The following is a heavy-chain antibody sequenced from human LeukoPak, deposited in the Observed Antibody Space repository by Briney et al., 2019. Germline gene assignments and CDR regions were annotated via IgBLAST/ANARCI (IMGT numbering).Heavy chain of an antibody. V-gene: IGHV1-8*03. Sequence: ASVKVSCKASGYTFTSYDINWVRQATGQGLEWMGWMNPNSGNTGYAQKFQGRVTITRNTSISTAYMELSSLRSEDTAVYYCARGHSSGYYYVSYYYYMDVWGKGTTVTVSS. CDR2: MNPNSGNT. D-gene: IGHD3-22*01. CDR3: ARGHSSGYYYVSYYYYMDV. J-gene: IGHJ6*03. CDR1: GYTFTSYD.